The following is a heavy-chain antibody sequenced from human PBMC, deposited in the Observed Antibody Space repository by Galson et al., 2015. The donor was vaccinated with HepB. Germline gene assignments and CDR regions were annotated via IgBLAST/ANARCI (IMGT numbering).Heavy chain of an antibody. J-gene: IGHJ4*02. CDR2: ISFAGDKK. V-gene: IGHV3-30-3*01. CDR1: GFTVSTSS. D-gene: IGHD1-26*01. Sequence: SLRLSCAVFGFTVSTSSMHWIRQAPGKGLKWVALISFAGDKKYYTDSVKGRFIISRDNSKNTLYLEMNSLTTDDTAVYYCAREGSAKKLDYWGQGALVSVSS. CDR3: AREGSAKKLDY.